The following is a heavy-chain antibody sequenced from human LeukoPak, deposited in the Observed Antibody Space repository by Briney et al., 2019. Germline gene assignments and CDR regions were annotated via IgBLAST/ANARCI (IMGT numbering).Heavy chain of an antibody. D-gene: IGHD2-2*01. Sequence: GGSLRLSCAASGFTFSSYGMHWVRQAPGKGLEWVAVISYDGSNKYYADSVKGRFAISRDNSKNTLYLQMNSLRAEDTAVYYCAKDLMGSTSPNWFDPWGQGTLVTVSS. CDR1: GFTFSSYG. V-gene: IGHV3-30*18. CDR3: AKDLMGSTSPNWFDP. CDR2: ISYDGSNK. J-gene: IGHJ5*02.